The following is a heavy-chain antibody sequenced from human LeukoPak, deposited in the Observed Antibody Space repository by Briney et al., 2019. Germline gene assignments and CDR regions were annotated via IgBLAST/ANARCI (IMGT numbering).Heavy chain of an antibody. CDR1: GGSFSGYY. V-gene: IGHV4-34*01. D-gene: IGHD3-3*01. CDR2: INHSGST. Sequence: SETLSLTCAVYGGSFSGYYWSWIRQPPGKGLEWFGEINHSGSTNYNPSLKSRVTISVDTSKNQFSLKLSSVTAADTAVYYCARAYYDFWSGYYTEALDYWGQGTLVTVSS. CDR3: ARAYYDFWSGYYTEALDY. J-gene: IGHJ4*02.